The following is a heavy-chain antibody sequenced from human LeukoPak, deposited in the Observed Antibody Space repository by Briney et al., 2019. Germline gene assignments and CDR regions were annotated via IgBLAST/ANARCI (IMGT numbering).Heavy chain of an antibody. CDR3: ARDHNYAFDN. D-gene: IGHD1-1*01. CDR2: IGIDSGNT. Sequence: GGSLRLSCTASGFPFIEYSMNRVRQAPGKGLEWISYIGIDSGNTKYADSVRGRFTISADKAKNSLYLQMNSLRVEDTAVYYCARDHNYAFDNWGQGTLVSVAS. J-gene: IGHJ4*02. V-gene: IGHV3-48*01. CDR1: GFPFIEYS.